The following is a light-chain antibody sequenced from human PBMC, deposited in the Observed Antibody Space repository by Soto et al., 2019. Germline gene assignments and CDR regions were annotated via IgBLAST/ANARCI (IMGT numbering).Light chain of an antibody. J-gene: IGLJ2*01. CDR1: SGHSSYI. CDR3: ETWDSNTLV. CDR2: LEGSGSY. V-gene: IGLV4-60*02. Sequence: QSVLTQSSSASASLGSSVKLTCTLSSGHSSYIIAWHQQQPGKARRYLMKLEGSGSYNKGSGVPDRFSGSSSGADRYLTIYNLQLEDEADYYYETWDSNTLVFGGGTKLTVL.